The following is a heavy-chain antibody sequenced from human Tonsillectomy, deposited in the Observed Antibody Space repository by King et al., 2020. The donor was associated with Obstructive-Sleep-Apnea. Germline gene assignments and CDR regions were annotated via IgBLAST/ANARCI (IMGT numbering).Heavy chain of an antibody. CDR3: AKDRGKYGDYSAYFQH. D-gene: IGHD4-17*01. CDR2: IRYVGSNK. CDR1: GFTFSSYG. Sequence: VQLVESGGGVVQPGGSLRLSCAASGFTFSSYGMHWVRQAPGKGLEWVAFIRYVGSNKYYADSVQGRFTISRDNSKNTLYLQMNSLRAEDTAMYYCAKDRGKYGDYSAYFQHWGQGTLVTVSS. V-gene: IGHV3-30*02. J-gene: IGHJ1*01.